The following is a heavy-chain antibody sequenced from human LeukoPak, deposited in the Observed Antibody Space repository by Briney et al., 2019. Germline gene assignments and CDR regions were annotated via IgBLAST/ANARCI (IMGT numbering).Heavy chain of an antibody. Sequence: PSETLSLTCTVSGGSISSGDYYWSWIRQPPGKGLEWIGYIYYSGSTYYNPSPKSRVTISVDTSKNQFSLKLSSVTAADTAVYYCARDYGYDSRNWFDPWGQGTLVTVSS. D-gene: IGHD3-22*01. V-gene: IGHV4-30-4*08. CDR2: IYYSGST. CDR3: ARDYGYDSRNWFDP. CDR1: GGSISSGDYY. J-gene: IGHJ5*02.